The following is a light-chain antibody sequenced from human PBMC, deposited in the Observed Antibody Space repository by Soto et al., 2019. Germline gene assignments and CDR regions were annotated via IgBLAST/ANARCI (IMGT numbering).Light chain of an antibody. V-gene: IGLV2-14*04. Sequence: SGSGAAGGGSRIFYPENNSDVGGYNYVSWYQQHPGKAPKLMIYDVSNRPSGVSNRFSGSKSGNTASLTISGLHAEDEADYYCSSYTSSSTFFGTGTQLTVL. CDR3: SSYTSSSTF. CDR2: DVS. J-gene: IGLJ1*01. CDR1: NSDVGGYNY.